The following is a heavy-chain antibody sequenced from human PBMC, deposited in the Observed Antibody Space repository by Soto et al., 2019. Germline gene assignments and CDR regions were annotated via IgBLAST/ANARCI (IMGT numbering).Heavy chain of an antibody. CDR2: ISQVGRA. Sequence: SETLYLTSAGSGDSCSGYFCNWLRQPPGKGLEWIGEISQVGRARYNPSLETRITISVDTSKTQFSLNLTSVTDADTAVYYCARGYGYFRQWGQGALVTVSS. J-gene: IGHJ4*02. CDR1: GDSCSGYF. CDR3: ARGYGYFRQ. V-gene: IGHV4-34*01. D-gene: IGHD4-17*01.